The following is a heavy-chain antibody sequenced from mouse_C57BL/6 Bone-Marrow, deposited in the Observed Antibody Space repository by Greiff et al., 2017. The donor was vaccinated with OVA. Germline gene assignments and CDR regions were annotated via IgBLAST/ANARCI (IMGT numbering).Heavy chain of an antibody. CDR2: ISNGGGST. CDR3: AIYGYYAMDY. D-gene: IGHD1-1*02. V-gene: IGHV5-12*01. J-gene: IGHJ4*01. Sequence: EVKLVESGGGLVQPGGSLKLSCAASGFTFSDYYMYWVRQTPEKRLEWVAYISNGGGSTYYPDTVKGRFTISRDNAKNTLYLQMSRLKSEDTAMYYCAIYGYYAMDYWGQGTSVTVSS. CDR1: GFTFSDYY.